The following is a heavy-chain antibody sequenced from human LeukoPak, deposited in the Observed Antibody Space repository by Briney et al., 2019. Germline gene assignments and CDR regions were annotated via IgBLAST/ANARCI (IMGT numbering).Heavy chain of an antibody. J-gene: IGHJ4*02. CDR1: GFTFSSYA. Sequence: SGGSLRLSCAASGFTFSSYAMSWVRQAPGEGREWFSAISGSGGSTYYADSVKGRFTISRDTSKNTLFLQMNSLRVEDKAVYYCASSVITTTPVYFAYWGQGTLVTVSS. V-gene: IGHV3-23*01. CDR3: ASSVITTTPVYFAY. CDR2: ISGSGGST. D-gene: IGHD3-22*01.